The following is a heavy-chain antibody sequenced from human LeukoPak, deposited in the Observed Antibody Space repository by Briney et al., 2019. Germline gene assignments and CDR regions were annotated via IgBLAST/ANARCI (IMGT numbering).Heavy chain of an antibody. CDR3: ARDEYSSGWYDY. CDR2: ISSSGSTI. CDR1: GFTFSSYE. D-gene: IGHD6-19*01. Sequence: GGSLRLSCAASGFTFSSYEVNWVRQAPGKGLEWVSYISSSGSTIYYADSVKGRFTISRDNAKNSLYLQMNSLRAEDTAVYYCARDEYSSGWYDYWGQGTLVTVSS. J-gene: IGHJ4*02. V-gene: IGHV3-48*03.